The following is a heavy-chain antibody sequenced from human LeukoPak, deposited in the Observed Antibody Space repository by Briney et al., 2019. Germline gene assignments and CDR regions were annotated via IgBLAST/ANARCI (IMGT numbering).Heavy chain of an antibody. CDR1: LFTFSAYA. V-gene: IGHV3-23*01. J-gene: IGHJ5*02. Sequence: VRSLRLSSAASLFTFSAYAISSVPQSPGNGVKCLSTITVGAGITDYTDSVRTRFTISRDNFKTTLHLKMSSLRAEDTAVYHCAKGGGLLWRGESPNWFDTWGKGTLVTVS. CDR3: AKGGGLLWRGESPNWFDT. D-gene: IGHD3-10*01. CDR2: ITVGAGIT.